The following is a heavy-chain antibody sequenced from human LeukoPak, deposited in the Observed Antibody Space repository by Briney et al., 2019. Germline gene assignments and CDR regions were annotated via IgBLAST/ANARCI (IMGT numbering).Heavy chain of an antibody. V-gene: IGHV3-15*01. J-gene: IGHJ4*02. CDR2: IKRKSDGGTS. CDR3: ATDLGGYYSGSGTYWGSLDY. Sequence: GGSLRLSCAASGFTFSNAWMSWVRQAPGKGLEWVGRIKRKSDGGTSDSAAPVKGRFTISRDDSNDTLYLQMNSLKTEDTAVYYCATDLGGYYSGSGTYWGSLDYWGQGTVVTVSS. CDR1: GFTFSNAW. D-gene: IGHD3-10*01.